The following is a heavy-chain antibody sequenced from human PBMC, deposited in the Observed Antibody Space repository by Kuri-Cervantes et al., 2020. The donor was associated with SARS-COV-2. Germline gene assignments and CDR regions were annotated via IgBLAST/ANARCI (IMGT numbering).Heavy chain of an antibody. J-gene: IGHJ4*02. Sequence: SVKVSCKASGGTFSSYTISWVRQAPGQGLEWMGGIIPIFGTANYAQKFQGRVTITADKSTSTAYMELSSLRSDDTAVYYCALSTVLRMYYFDYWGQGTLVTVSS. CDR1: GGTFSSYT. D-gene: IGHD3-3*01. V-gene: IGHV1-69*06. CDR3: ALSTVLRMYYFDY. CDR2: IIPIFGTA.